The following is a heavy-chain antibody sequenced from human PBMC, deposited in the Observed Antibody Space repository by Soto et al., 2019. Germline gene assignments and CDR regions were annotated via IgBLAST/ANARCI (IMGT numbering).Heavy chain of an antibody. CDR2: INPNRGGT. CDR3: ARAGIQLGSVPYNWFDP. D-gene: IGHD5-18*01. J-gene: IGHJ5*02. Sequence: ASVKVSCKASGYTFTGYYMHWVRQAPGQGLEWMGWINPNRGGTNYAQKFQGWVTMTRDTSISTAYMELSRLRSDDTAVYYCARAGIQLGSVPYNWFDPWGQGTLVTVSS. V-gene: IGHV1-2*04. CDR1: GYTFTGYY.